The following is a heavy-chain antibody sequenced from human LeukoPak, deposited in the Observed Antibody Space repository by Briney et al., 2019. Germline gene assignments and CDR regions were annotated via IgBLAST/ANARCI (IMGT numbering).Heavy chain of an antibody. CDR3: ARDAGVVVAAQLDY. V-gene: IGHV3-48*01. D-gene: IGHD2-15*01. CDR1: GFTFSSYS. J-gene: IGHJ4*02. CDR2: ISSSSSTM. Sequence: GRSLRLSCAASGFTFSSYSMNWVRQAPGKGLGWVSYISSSSSTMYYADSVKGRFTISRDKDKNSLYLQMNSLRAEGTAVYYCARDAGVVVAAQLDYWGQGTLVTVSS.